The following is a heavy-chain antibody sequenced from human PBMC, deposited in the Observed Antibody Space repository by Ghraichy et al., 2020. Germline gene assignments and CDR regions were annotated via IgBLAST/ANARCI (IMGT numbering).Heavy chain of an antibody. CDR2: ISGSSTGR. CDR1: GFTFSSHA. D-gene: IGHD4-23*01. V-gene: IGHV3-23*01. Sequence: GESLNISCAASGFTFSSHAMTWVRQAPGMGLECVSSISGSSTGRFYADSVKGRFTISRDNSKKTVYLQMNSLRADDTAVYYCAKGGGNSNWGSFGGWFDPWGQGTLVTVSS. J-gene: IGHJ5*02. CDR3: AKGGGNSNWGSFGGWFDP.